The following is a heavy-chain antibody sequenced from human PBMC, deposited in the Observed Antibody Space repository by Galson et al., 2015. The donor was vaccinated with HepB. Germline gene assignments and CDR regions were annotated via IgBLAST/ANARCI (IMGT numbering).Heavy chain of an antibody. CDR3: ARDSSWHHYSVDY. CDR2: INAGNGNT. J-gene: IGHJ4*02. D-gene: IGHD6-13*01. Sequence: SVKVSCTASGYTFTSYAMHWVRQAPGQRLEWMGWINAGNGNTKYSQKFQGRVTITRDTSASTAYMELSSLRSEDTAVYYCARDSSWHHYSVDYWGQGTLVTVSS. V-gene: IGHV1-3*01. CDR1: GYTFTSYA.